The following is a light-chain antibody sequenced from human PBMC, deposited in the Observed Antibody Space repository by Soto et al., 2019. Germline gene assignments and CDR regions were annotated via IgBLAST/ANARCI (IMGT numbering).Light chain of an antibody. CDR1: QSVSSN. Sequence: EIVMTQSPATLSVSPGERATLSCRASQSVSSNLAWYQQKPGQAPRLLIYGASTRATGIPARFSGSGSGTEFTLTIRSLQSEDFAVYYCQQYSQWPPWTFGQGTKVEVK. CDR2: GAS. J-gene: IGKJ1*01. CDR3: QQYSQWPPWT. V-gene: IGKV3-15*01.